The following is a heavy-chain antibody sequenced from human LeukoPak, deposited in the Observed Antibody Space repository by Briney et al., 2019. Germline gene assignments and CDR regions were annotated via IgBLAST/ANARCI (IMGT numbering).Heavy chain of an antibody. J-gene: IGHJ4*02. CDR1: GVSISSYY. Sequence: SETLSLTCTVSGVSISSYYWSCLAQPPGPGREGFGYIYYTGSTSYNPSLNSRVTIAVDTSKSQLSLKLRSVTAADTAVYYCAREWSAFDSWGEGTLVTVSS. V-gene: IGHV4-59*01. CDR2: IYYTGST. D-gene: IGHD2-15*01. CDR3: AREWSAFDS.